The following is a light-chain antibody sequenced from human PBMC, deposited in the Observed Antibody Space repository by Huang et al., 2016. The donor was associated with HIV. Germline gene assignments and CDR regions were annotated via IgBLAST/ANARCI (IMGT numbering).Light chain of an antibody. Sequence: DIQITQSPSSLSASVGDTVIITCRASQHIKRYLNWYQQEPGKAPKLLISAASNLQSGGPSTFSGSGSGTDFTLTINSLQPEDSATYYCQQSARTPRTFGQGTKLEI. CDR1: QHIKRY. CDR3: QQSARTPRT. V-gene: IGKV1-39*01. J-gene: IGKJ2*01. CDR2: AAS.